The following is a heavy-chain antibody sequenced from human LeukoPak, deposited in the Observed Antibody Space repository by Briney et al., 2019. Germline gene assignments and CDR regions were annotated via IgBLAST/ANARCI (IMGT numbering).Heavy chain of an antibody. CDR3: AKAGRFLEWFPYWVDV. CDR1: GFTFSSYG. CDR2: IRYDGSNK. Sequence: GGSLRLSCAASGFTFSSYGMHWVRQAPGKGLEWVAFIRYDGSNKYYADSVKGRLTISRDNSKNTLYLQMNSLRAEDTAVYYCAKAGRFLEWFPYWVDVWGKGTTVTVSS. J-gene: IGHJ6*04. V-gene: IGHV3-30*02. D-gene: IGHD3-3*01.